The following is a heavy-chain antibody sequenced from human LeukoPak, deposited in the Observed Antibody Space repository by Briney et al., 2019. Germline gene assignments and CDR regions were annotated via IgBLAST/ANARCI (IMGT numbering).Heavy chain of an antibody. D-gene: IGHD1-26*01. CDR2: IDSDGSRT. CDR3: ARKSGSYYFFDY. V-gene: IGHV3-74*01. Sequence: QTGGSLRLSCAASRFTFSNYWMHWVRQAPEKGQVWVSRIDSDGSRTSYADSVKGRFTISRDNAKNTLYLQMNSPRAEDTAVYYCARKSGSYYFFDYWGQGTLVTVSS. J-gene: IGHJ4*02. CDR1: RFTFSNYW.